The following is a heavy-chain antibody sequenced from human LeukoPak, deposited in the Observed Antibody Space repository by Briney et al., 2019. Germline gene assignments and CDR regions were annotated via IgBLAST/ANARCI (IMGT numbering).Heavy chain of an antibody. Sequence: GGSLRLSCAASGFIFGDYAMHWVRQAPGKGLEWVAVIWYDGGNKYYADSVKGRFTVSRDNSKNTLYLQMNSLRAEGTAVYYCARSIAAAGNFDYWGQGTLVTVSS. CDR1: GFIFGDYA. J-gene: IGHJ4*02. CDR3: ARSIAAAGNFDY. V-gene: IGHV3-33*01. CDR2: IWYDGGNK. D-gene: IGHD6-13*01.